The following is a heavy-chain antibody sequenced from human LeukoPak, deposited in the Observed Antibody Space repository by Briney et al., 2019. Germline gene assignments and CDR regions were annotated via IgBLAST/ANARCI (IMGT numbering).Heavy chain of an antibody. CDR3: AKGIAAAGHGY. CDR1: GGSLSSYY. D-gene: IGHD6-13*01. V-gene: IGHV4-59*01. CDR2: IYSSGST. J-gene: IGHJ4*02. Sequence: SETLSLTCTVSGGSLSSYYWTWIRQPPGKGLEWIGYIYSSGSTNYNPSLKSRVTISVDTSKNQFSLKLSSVTAADTAVYYCAKGIAAAGHGYWGQGTLVTVSS.